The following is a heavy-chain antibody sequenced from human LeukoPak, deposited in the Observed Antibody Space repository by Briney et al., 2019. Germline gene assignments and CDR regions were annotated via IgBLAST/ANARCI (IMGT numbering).Heavy chain of an antibody. J-gene: IGHJ4*02. CDR1: GGSIGSSGYY. V-gene: IGHV4-39*01. CDR3: ARLSAAGTYY. CDR2: IFYSGST. Sequence: SETLSLTCTVSGGSIGSSGYYWGWIRQPPGKGLEWIGTIFYSGSTYYNPSLKSRVTISVDTSKNQFSLKLSSVTAADTAVYYCARLSAAGTYYWGQGTLVTVSS. D-gene: IGHD6-13*01.